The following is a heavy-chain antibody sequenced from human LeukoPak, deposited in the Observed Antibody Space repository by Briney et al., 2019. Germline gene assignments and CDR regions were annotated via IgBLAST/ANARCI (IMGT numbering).Heavy chain of an antibody. D-gene: IGHD1-26*01. CDR2: ISYDGSNK. CDR3: AKPDGRASAFDY. CDR1: GFTFSRYG. J-gene: IGHJ4*02. V-gene: IGHV3-30*18. Sequence: PGRSLRLSCAASGFTFSRYGMHWVRQAPGKGLEWVAVISYDGSNKYYADSVKGRFTISRDNSKNTLYLQMNSLRAEDTAVYYCAKPDGRASAFDYWGQGTLVTVSS.